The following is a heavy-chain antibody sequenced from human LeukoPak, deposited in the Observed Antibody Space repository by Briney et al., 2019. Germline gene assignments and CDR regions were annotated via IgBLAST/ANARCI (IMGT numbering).Heavy chain of an antibody. CDR3: ARYSLYDYVWGSHRQTFAFDY. CDR2: IYHSGST. V-gene: IGHV4-38-2*01. Sequence: PSETLSLTCAVSGYSISSGYYWGWIRQPPGKGLEWIGSIYHSGSTYYNPSLKSRVTISVDTSKNQFSLKLSSVTDADTAVYYCARYSLYDYVWGSHRQTFAFDYWGQGTLVTVSS. CDR1: GYSISSGYY. D-gene: IGHD3-16*02. J-gene: IGHJ4*02.